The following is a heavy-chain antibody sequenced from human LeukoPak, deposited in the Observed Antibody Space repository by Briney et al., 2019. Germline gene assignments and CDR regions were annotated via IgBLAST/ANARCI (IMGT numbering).Heavy chain of an antibody. J-gene: IGHJ4*02. Sequence: GGSLRLSCAASGFTFSSYAMSWVRQAPGKGLEWVSAISGSGGSTYYADSVKGRFTISRDNSKNTLYLQMNSLRAGDTAVYYCAREWELRSGFDYWGQGTLVTVSS. CDR3: AREWELRSGFDY. V-gene: IGHV3-23*01. CDR1: GFTFSSYA. D-gene: IGHD1-26*01. CDR2: ISGSGGST.